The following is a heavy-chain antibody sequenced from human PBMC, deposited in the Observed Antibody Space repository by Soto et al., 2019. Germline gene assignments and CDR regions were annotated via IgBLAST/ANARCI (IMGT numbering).Heavy chain of an antibody. J-gene: IGHJ1*01. CDR1: GFTFSNHG. CDR3: AKGVPGIAVAGTGYFQH. CDR2: IGGTGSTT. V-gene: IGHV3-23*01. D-gene: IGHD6-19*01. Sequence: QPGGSLRLSCAASGFTFSNHGMPWVRQAPGKGLEWVSSIGGTGSTTYYADSVKGRFTISRDNSKNTLYLQMNSLRAEDTAVYYCAKGVPGIAVAGTGYFQHWGQGT.